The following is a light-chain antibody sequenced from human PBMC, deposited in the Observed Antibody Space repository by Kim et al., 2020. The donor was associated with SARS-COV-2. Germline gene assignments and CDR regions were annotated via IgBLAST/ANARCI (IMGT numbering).Light chain of an antibody. CDR3: QQTNRPPT. Sequence: DIQMTQSPSSLSASAGDRVTITCRASQSIGYSLNWYQQRPGKAPKVLIYSALSLHVGVPSRFSGSGSGTEFTLNISSLQYEDFATYCHQQTNRPPTFGGGTKLEI. V-gene: IGKV1-39*01. CDR1: QSIGYS. J-gene: IGKJ4*01. CDR2: SAL.